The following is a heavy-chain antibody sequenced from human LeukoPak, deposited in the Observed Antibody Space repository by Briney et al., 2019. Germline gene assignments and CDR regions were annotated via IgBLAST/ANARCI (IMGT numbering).Heavy chain of an antibody. V-gene: IGHV4-59*01. J-gene: IGHJ4*02. Sequence: SETLSLTCTVSGGSISSYYWSWGRQPPRKGPEWIGYIYYSGSSNYNPSLKSRVTISVDTSKNQFSLKLSSVTAADTAVYYCARAGPYTAFDYWGQGTLVTVSS. D-gene: IGHD3-16*01. CDR3: ARAGPYTAFDY. CDR1: GGSISSYY. CDR2: IYYSGSS.